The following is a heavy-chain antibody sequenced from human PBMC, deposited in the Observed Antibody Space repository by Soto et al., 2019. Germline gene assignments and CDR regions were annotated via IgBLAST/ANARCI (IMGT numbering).Heavy chain of an antibody. V-gene: IGHV5-51*01. CDR2: IYPGDSDT. Sequence: SGESLKISCKGSGYSFTSYWIGWVRQMPGKGLEWMGIIYPGDSDTRYSPSFQGQVTISADKSISTAYLQWSSLKASDTAMYYCARGRYISSGWYMDAFDIWGQGTMVTVSS. D-gene: IGHD6-19*01. J-gene: IGHJ3*02. CDR1: GYSFTSYW. CDR3: ARGRYISSGWYMDAFDI.